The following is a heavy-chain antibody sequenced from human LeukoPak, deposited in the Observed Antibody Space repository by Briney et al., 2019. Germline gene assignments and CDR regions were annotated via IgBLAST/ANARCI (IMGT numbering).Heavy chain of an antibody. D-gene: IGHD3-22*01. CDR3: ARVRGYYDSSGYDY. Sequence: SETLSLTCTVSGASISSYDWSWIRQPPGKGLEWIGYIYYSGSTNYNPALKSRVTISEDTSKNQISLMLSSVNAADTAVYYCARVRGYYDSSGYDYWGQGTLVTVSS. CDR1: GASISSYD. J-gene: IGHJ4*02. V-gene: IGHV4-59*01. CDR2: IYYSGST.